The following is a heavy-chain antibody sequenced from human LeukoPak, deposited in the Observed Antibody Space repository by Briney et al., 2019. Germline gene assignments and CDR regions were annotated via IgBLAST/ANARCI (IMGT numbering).Heavy chain of an antibody. J-gene: IGHJ4*02. D-gene: IGHD3-22*01. CDR3: ARDRSSGYYTHDY. V-gene: IGHV1-2*02. CDR1: GYTFTGYY. Sequence: ASVKVSCKASGYTFTGYYIHWVRQAPGQGLEWMGCINPDSGGTIFAQKFQGRVTMTRDTSIGTAYMELIRLISDDTAVYYCARDRSSGYYTHDYWGQGTLVTVSS. CDR2: INPDSGGT.